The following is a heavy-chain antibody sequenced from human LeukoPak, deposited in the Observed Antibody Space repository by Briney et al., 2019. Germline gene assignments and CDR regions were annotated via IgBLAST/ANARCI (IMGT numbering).Heavy chain of an antibody. J-gene: IGHJ3*02. D-gene: IGHD1-26*01. CDR3: ATLGRAAGNAFDI. CDR2: VSSTGNT. Sequence: PSETLSLTCTVARVSINDYYWTWIRQPPGKGLEWIGYVSSTGNTNSNPSLRSRVSMSIDASKKQFSLRLNSVTAADTAVYYCATLGRAAGNAFDIWGQGTVVIVSS. CDR1: RVSINDYY. V-gene: IGHV4-59*01.